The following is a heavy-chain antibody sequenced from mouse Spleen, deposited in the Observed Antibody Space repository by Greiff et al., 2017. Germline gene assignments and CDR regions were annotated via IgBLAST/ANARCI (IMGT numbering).Heavy chain of an antibody. CDR2: ISSGSSTI. J-gene: IGHJ4*01. Sequence: EVQGVESGGGLVKPGGSLKLSCAASGFTFSDYGMHWVRQAPEKGLEWVAYISSGSSTIYYADTVKGRFTISRDNAKNTLFLQMTSLRSEDTAMYYCARHGNYVDYAMDYWGQGTSVTVSS. D-gene: IGHD2-1*01. CDR1: GFTFSDYG. CDR3: ARHGNYVDYAMDY. V-gene: IGHV5-17*01.